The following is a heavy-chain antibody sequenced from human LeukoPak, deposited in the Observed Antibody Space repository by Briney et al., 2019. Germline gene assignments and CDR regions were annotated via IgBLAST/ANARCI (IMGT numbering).Heavy chain of an antibody. CDR3: AHSTAAGTSYWFDP. CDR1: GFPLSTSGVG. J-gene: IGHJ5*02. D-gene: IGHD6-13*01. V-gene: IGHV2-5*02. CDR2: IYWDDDK. Sequence: ESGPTLVKPTQTLTLTCTFSGFPLSTSGVGVGWIRQPPGKALEWLALIYWDDDKRYSPSLKSRLAITKDTSKNQVVLTMTNMDPVDTATYYCAHSTAAGTSYWFDPWGQGTLVTVSS.